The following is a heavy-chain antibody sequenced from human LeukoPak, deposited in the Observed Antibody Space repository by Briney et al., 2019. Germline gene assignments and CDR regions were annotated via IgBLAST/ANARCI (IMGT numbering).Heavy chain of an antibody. D-gene: IGHD2/OR15-2a*01. CDR3: ATWAFYHNLDV. CDR2: IKADGSGT. Sequence: GGGLRLSCAASGFTIGPYAMYWVRQGPGRGLEWVSVIKADGSGTFCADSVRGRFTTSRDNSKNSLYLQMNSLTSEDTALYYCATWAFYHNLDVRGQGTTVIVSS. CDR1: GFTIGPYA. J-gene: IGHJ6*02. V-gene: IGHV3-43*02.